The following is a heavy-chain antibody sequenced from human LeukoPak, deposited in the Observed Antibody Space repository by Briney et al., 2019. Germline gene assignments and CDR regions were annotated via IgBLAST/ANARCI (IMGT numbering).Heavy chain of an antibody. V-gene: IGHV3-48*04. CDR3: AREWVCYYYMDV. CDR2: ISIDSRTI. J-gene: IGHJ6*03. CDR1: EFNFHVYY. D-gene: IGHD1-26*01. Sequence: PGGSLRLSCAASEFNFHVYYTNWVRQAPGKGLEWVSHISIDSRTIYYADSVKGRFTISRDNAKKTVFLQMNSLRVEDTAVYYCAREWVCYYYMDVWGKGTTVTVSS.